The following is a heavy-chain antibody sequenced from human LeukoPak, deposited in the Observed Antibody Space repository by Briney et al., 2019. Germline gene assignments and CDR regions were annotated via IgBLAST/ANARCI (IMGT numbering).Heavy chain of an antibody. Sequence: PSETLSLTCTVSGGSISSYYWSWIRQPAGKGLEWIGRIYTSGSTNYNPSLKSRVTMSVDTSKNQFSLKLSSVTAADTAVYYCARDLRYGGYGSHPWAQGTLVTVSS. CDR3: ARDLRYGGYGSHP. V-gene: IGHV4-4*07. D-gene: IGHD5-12*01. J-gene: IGHJ5*02. CDR1: GGSISSYY. CDR2: IYTSGST.